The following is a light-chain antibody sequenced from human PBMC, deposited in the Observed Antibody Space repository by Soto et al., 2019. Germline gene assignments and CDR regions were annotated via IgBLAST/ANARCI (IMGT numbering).Light chain of an antibody. CDR3: SSYATSGTNVI. J-gene: IGLJ2*01. V-gene: IGLV2-14*03. Sequence: QSALTQPASVSGSPGQSITISCTGTNSDVGAYPYVSWYQQQPGNAPKLLIYEVADRPSGVSDRFSGSKSGNTASLTISALQAEDEAVYYCSSYATSGTNVIFGGGTKLTVL. CDR2: EVA. CDR1: NSDVGAYPY.